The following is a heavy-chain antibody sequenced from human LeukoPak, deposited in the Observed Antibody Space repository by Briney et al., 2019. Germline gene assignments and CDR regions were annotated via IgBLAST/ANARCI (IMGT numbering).Heavy chain of an antibody. V-gene: IGHV4-59*01. CDR2: IYYSGST. CDR1: GCSISSYY. Sequence: SETLSLTCTVSGCSISSYYWSWIRQPPGKGLEWIGYIYYSGSTNYNPSLKSRVTISVDTSKNQFSLKLSSVTAADTAVYYCARVLEDYYDIPAAFDIWGQGTMVTVSS. D-gene: IGHD3-22*01. CDR3: ARVLEDYYDIPAAFDI. J-gene: IGHJ3*02.